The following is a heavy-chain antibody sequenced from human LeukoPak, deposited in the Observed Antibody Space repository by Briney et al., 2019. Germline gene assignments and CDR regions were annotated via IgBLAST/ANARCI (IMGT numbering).Heavy chain of an antibody. J-gene: IGHJ4*02. CDR3: ARSTVAIAAAGEFDY. CDR2: INPSGGST. Sequence: ASVKVSCKASGYTFTSYYMHWVRQAPGQGLEWMGIINPSGGSTSYAQKFQGRVTMTRDTSTSTVYMELSSLRSEDTAVYYCARSTVAIAAAGEFDYWGQGTLVTVSS. V-gene: IGHV1-46*03. D-gene: IGHD6-13*01. CDR1: GYTFTSYY.